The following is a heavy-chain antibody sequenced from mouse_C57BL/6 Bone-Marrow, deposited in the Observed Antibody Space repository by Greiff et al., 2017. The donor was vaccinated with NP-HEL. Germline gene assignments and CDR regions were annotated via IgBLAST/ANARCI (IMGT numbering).Heavy chain of an antibody. Sequence: VQLQQSGAELVRPGTSVKVSCKASGYAFTNYLIEWVKQRPGQGLEWIGVINPGSGGTNYNEKFKGKATLTADKSSSTAYMELRSLTSEDSAVYFCARSYGSSYDYWGQGTTLTVSS. CDR2: INPGSGGT. J-gene: IGHJ2*01. V-gene: IGHV1-54*01. CDR3: ARSYGSSYDY. D-gene: IGHD1-1*01. CDR1: GYAFTNYL.